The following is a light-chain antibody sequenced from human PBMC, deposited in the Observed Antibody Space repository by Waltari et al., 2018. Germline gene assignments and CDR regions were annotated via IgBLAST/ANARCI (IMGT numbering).Light chain of an antibody. CDR3: QQYNSYLYT. Sequence: DIQMTQSPSTLSASVGDRGTITCRASQSISDWLAWYQQKPGKAPKLLIYEASSLDSGVPSRFSGRGSGTEFTLTISSLQPDDFATYYCQQYNSYLYTFGQGTKLEIK. CDR2: EAS. J-gene: IGKJ2*01. V-gene: IGKV1-5*03. CDR1: QSISDW.